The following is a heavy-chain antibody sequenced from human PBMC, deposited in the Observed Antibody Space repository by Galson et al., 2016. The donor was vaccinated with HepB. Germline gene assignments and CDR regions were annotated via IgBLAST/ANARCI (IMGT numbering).Heavy chain of an antibody. Sequence: SLRLSCAASGFTFSSYAMHWVRQAPGKGLEYVSAISSNGGSTYYADSVKGRFTISRDNSKNTLYLQMSSLRAEDTAVYYCVKAGGDFDWFPPDAFDIWGQGTMVTVSS. J-gene: IGHJ3*02. CDR3: VKAGGDFDWFPPDAFDI. CDR2: ISSNGGST. CDR1: GFTFSSYA. V-gene: IGHV3-64D*06. D-gene: IGHD3-9*01.